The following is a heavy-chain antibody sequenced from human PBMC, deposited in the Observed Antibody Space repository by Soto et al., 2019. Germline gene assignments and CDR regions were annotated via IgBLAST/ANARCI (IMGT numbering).Heavy chain of an antibody. J-gene: IGHJ6*02. V-gene: IGHV3-23*01. CDR3: AKGPTIFGVVISFDYYYGMYV. Sequence: PGGSLRLSCAASGVTFSSYGMHWVRQAPGKGLEWVAVISGSGSGTYYADSVKGRFTISRDNSKNTLYLQMSGLRAEDTAVYYCAKGPTIFGVVISFDYYYGMYVWGQGTPVTVSS. CDR1: GVTFSSYG. D-gene: IGHD3-3*01. CDR2: ISGSGSGT.